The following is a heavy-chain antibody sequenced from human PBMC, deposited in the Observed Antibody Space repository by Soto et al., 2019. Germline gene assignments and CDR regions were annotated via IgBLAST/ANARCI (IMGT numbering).Heavy chain of an antibody. D-gene: IGHD2-21*02. CDR3: ALKVVTYYDN. CDR2: INPAGGTT. J-gene: IGHJ4*02. V-gene: IGHV1-46*01. Sequence: QVQLVQSGAEVKKPGASVRISCRASGYSFTSTYVHWVRQAPGQGPVWMGIINPAGGTTYYAQKFQGRLTITSDTSTDTVFMDLNDLTSEDTAVYFCALKVVTYYDNWGRGNLLTVSS. CDR1: GYSFTSTY.